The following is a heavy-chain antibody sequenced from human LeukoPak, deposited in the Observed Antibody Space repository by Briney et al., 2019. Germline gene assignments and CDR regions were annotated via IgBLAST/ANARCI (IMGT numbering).Heavy chain of an antibody. J-gene: IGHJ4*02. V-gene: IGHV4-59*01. CDR1: GGSISSYY. Sequence: SETLSLTCTVSGGSISSYYWSWIRQPPGKGLEWIGYIYYSGSTNYNPSLKSRVTVSVDTSKNQFSLKLSSVTAADTAVYYCARGGRFPCDYWGQGTLVTVSS. CDR2: IYYSGST. D-gene: IGHD1-26*01. CDR3: ARGGRFPCDY.